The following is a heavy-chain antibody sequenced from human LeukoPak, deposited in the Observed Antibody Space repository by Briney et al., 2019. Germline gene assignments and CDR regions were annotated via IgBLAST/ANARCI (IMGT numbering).Heavy chain of an antibody. CDR1: GGSINTRTNY. J-gene: IGHJ4*02. CDR3: ARGVVVLNTKPGGWEY. D-gene: IGHD6-19*01. CDR2: IYYTGNT. Sequence: SSETLSLTCAVSGGSINTRTNYWGWIRQPPGKTLEWIGTIYYTGNTYYNPSLKSRLTISIDTSRNQFSLRLTSVTAADTALYFCARGVVVLNTKPGGWEYWGPRTLVTVSS. V-gene: IGHV4-39*07.